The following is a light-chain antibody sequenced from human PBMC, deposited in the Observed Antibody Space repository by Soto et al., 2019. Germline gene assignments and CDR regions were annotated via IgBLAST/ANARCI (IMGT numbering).Light chain of an antibody. CDR2: GAS. CDR1: QSVASN. Sequence: EIVMTQSPASLSVSPGDGATLSCRASQSVASNVAWYQQKPGQGPRLLIHGASTRAVGVPARFRGSGSGTDFTLTISSLQSEDFAVYYCQQYHNWPPQYTFGQGTKLQIK. CDR3: QQYHNWPPQYT. J-gene: IGKJ2*01. V-gene: IGKV3-15*01.